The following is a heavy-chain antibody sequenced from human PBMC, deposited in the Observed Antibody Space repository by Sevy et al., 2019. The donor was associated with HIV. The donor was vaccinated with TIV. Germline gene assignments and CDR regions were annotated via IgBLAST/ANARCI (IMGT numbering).Heavy chain of an antibody. CDR1: EFMFSSYG. CDR3: AKEHGVWESTLRLANDY. V-gene: IGHV3-30*02. D-gene: IGHD1-26*01. J-gene: IGHJ4*02. CDR2: VRFDGSFR. Sequence: GGSLRLSCEASEFMFSSYGMHWVRQAPGKGLEWVAFVRFDGSFRTYARSVKGRFSISRDNSRTVLYLQMNSLTTEDTALYYCAKEHGVWESTLRLANDYWGQGALVTVSS.